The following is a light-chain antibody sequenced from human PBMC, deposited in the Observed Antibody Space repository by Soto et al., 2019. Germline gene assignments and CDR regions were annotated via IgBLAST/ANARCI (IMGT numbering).Light chain of an antibody. V-gene: IGKV3-20*01. CDR1: QSVRSNY. J-gene: IGKJ2*01. CDR2: AAS. CDR3: HQYGTSPYT. Sequence: EIVLTQSPGTLSLSPGERATLSCRASQSVRSNYLAWYQQKPGQAPRLLIHAASSRATGIPDRFSGSGSGTDFTLTISRLQPEDFAEYYCHQYGTSPYTFGQGTKLEIK.